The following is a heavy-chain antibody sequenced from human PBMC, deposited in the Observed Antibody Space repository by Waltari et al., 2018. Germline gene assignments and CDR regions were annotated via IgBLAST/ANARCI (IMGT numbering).Heavy chain of an antibody. CDR2: INADNGSR. J-gene: IGHJ4*02. V-gene: IGHV1-3*01. CDR1: GFPFTNFA. Sequence: QVQLVQSGAEVKKPGASVKISCQASGFPFTNFAIHWVRQAPGQRPEWMGWINADNGSRKYSQKFQDRVTITRDTSANTASLALSSLRSEDSATYFCARGPLGGFHAGDYFDHWGQGTLVTVSS. CDR3: ARGPLGGFHAGDYFDH. D-gene: IGHD3-16*01.